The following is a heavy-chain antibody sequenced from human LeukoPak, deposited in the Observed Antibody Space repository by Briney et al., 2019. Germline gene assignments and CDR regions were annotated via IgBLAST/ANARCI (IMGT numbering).Heavy chain of an antibody. V-gene: IGHV3-23*01. CDR3: AKAARIAVAGNGYFDL. J-gene: IGHJ2*01. CDR2: ISGGGGST. D-gene: IGHD6-19*01. CDR1: GFTFSSYA. Sequence: GGSLRLSCAASGFTFSSYAMSWVRQSPGKGLEWVSAISGGGGSTYYADSVKGRFTISRDNSKNTLYLQMNSLRAEDTAVYYCAKAARIAVAGNGYFDLWGRGTLVTVSS.